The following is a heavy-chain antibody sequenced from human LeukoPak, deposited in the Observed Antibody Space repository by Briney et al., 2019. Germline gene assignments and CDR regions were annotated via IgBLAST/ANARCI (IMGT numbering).Heavy chain of an antibody. CDR1: GGSFSGYY. J-gene: IGHJ4*02. V-gene: IGHV4-34*01. CDR2: INHSGST. D-gene: IGHD2-2*01. Sequence: SETLSLTRAVYGGSFSGYYWSWIRQPPGKGLEWIGEINHSGSTNYNPSLKSRVTISVDTSKNQFSLKLSSVTAADTAVYYCARGPYRFRYCSSTSCYFDYWGQGTLVTVSS. CDR3: ARGPYRFRYCSSTSCYFDY.